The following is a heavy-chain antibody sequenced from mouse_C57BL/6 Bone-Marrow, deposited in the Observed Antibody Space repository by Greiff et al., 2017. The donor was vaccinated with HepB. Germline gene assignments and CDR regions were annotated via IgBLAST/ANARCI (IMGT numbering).Heavy chain of an antibody. V-gene: IGHV1-82*01. CDR2: IYPGDGDT. J-gene: IGHJ2*01. CDR1: GYAFSSSW. CDR3: AREGQLRLPFDY. D-gene: IGHD3-2*02. Sequence: VQLQHSGPELVKPGASVKISCKASGYAFSSSWMNWVKQRPGKGLEWIGRIYPGDGDTNYNGKFKGKATLTADKSSRTAYMQLSSLTSEDSAVYFCAREGQLRLPFDYWGQGTTLTVSS.